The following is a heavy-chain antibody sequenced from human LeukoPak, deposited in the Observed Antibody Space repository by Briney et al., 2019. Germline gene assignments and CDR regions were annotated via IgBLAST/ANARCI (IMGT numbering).Heavy chain of an antibody. CDR3: ARGRFVLNYYRFDY. V-gene: IGHV1-46*01. J-gene: IGHJ4*02. CDR2: FHPSGGGT. Sequence: GASVKVSCKASGYTFTSYYMHWVRQAPGPGLEWMGMFHPSGGGTTYAQKFQGRVTMTRDTSTSTVYMELSRLRSEDTAVYYCARGRFVLNYYRFDYWGQGTLVTVSS. D-gene: IGHD3-22*01. CDR1: GYTFTSYY.